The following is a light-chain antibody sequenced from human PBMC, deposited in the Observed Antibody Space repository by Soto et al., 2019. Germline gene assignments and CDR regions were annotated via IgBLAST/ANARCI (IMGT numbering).Light chain of an antibody. J-gene: IGKJ5*01. CDR1: QSISSY. CDR3: QQYGSSPAIT. CDR2: AAS. V-gene: IGKV1-39*01. Sequence: DIQMTQSPSSLSASVGDRFTITCRASQSISSYLNWYQQKPGKAPKLLIYAASSLQSGVPSRFSGSGSGTDFTLTISRLEPEDFAVYYCQQYGSSPAITFGQGTRLEIK.